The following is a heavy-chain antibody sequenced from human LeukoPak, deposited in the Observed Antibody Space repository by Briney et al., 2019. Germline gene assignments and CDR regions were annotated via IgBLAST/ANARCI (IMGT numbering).Heavy chain of an antibody. D-gene: IGHD2-15*01. CDR3: AKVAGYCSAGSCYFDY. CDR1: GYTFTGYY. CDR2: INPNSGST. V-gene: IGHV1-2*02. Sequence: ASVKVSCKASGYTFTGYYMHWVRHAPGQGLEWMGWINPNSGSTKYAPEFQGRVSMTRDTSISTAYTELSSLRSDDTAVYYCAKVAGYCSAGSCYFDYWGQGTLVTVSS. J-gene: IGHJ4*02.